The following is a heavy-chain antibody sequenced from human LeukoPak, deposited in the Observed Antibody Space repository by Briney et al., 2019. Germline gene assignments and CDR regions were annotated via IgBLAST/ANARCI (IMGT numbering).Heavy chain of an antibody. Sequence: EASVKVSCKASGYTFTSYGISWVRQAPGQGLEWMGWISAYNGNTNYAQKLQGRVTMTTDTSTSTAYMELRSLRSDDTAVYYCARARYCSSTSCYPDYWGQGTLVTVSS. J-gene: IGHJ4*02. V-gene: IGHV1-18*01. D-gene: IGHD2-2*01. CDR2: ISAYNGNT. CDR3: ARARYCSSTSCYPDY. CDR1: GYTFTSYG.